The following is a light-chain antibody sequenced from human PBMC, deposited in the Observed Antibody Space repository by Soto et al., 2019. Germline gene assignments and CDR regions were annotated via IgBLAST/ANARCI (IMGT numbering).Light chain of an antibody. CDR3: SLYTSPITFV. Sequence: QSALTQPPSVSGSPGQSVTIPCTGTSSDVGSYNRVSWYQQPPGTAPKLIIYEVSTRPSGVPDRFSGSKSGNTASLTISGLQAEDEAYYYCSLYTSPITFVFGTGTKLTVL. J-gene: IGLJ1*01. CDR2: EVS. CDR1: SSDVGSYNR. V-gene: IGLV2-18*01.